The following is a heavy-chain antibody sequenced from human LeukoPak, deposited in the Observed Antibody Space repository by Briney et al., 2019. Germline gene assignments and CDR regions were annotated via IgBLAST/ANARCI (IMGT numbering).Heavy chain of an antibody. CDR1: GFTFSSYS. CDR2: VSSSSSYI. CDR3: ASSVKDSVHDY. V-gene: IGHV3-21*01. D-gene: IGHD2-15*01. J-gene: IGHJ4*02. Sequence: GGSLRLSYAASGFTFSSYSMNWVRQAPVKGLEWVSSVSSSSSYIYYADSVKGRFTISRDNAKNSLYLQMNSLRAEDTAVYYCASSVKDSVHDYWGQGTLVTVSS.